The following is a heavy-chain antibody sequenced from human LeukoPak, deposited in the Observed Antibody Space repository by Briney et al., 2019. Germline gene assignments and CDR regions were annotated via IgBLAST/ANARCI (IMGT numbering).Heavy chain of an antibody. Sequence: GGSLRLSCAASGFTFSSYAMSWVRQAPGKGLEWVANIDQDGGGKYYLDSVKGRFTISRDNAKSSLYLQIDSLRAEDTAVYYCAKGDWAPFDYWGQGGLLTVSS. CDR3: AKGDWAPFDY. V-gene: IGHV3-7*01. CDR1: GFTFSSYA. J-gene: IGHJ4*02. CDR2: IDQDGGGK. D-gene: IGHD2-21*02.